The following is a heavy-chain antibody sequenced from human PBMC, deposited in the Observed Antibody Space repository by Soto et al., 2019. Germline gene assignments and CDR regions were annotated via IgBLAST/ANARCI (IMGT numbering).Heavy chain of an antibody. V-gene: IGHV3-23*01. CDR2: ISGSGGST. J-gene: IGHJ6*03. Sequence: EVQLLESGGGLVQPGGSLRLSCAASGFTFSSYAMSWVRQAPGKGLEWVSAISGSGGSTYYADSVKGRFTISRDNSKNTLYRQMNRLRAEDTAVYYCAKDMPDYVDYDYYMDVWGKGTTVTVSS. CDR1: GFTFSSYA. CDR3: AKDMPDYVDYDYYMDV. D-gene: IGHD4-17*01.